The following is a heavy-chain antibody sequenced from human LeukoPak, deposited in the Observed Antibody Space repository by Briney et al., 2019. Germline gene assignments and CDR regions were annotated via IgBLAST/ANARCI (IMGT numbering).Heavy chain of an antibody. CDR1: GYNFTRYW. CDR3: ARQMGVASRKNYFDS. CDR2: LYPRDSDT. J-gene: IGHJ4*02. D-gene: IGHD5-12*01. V-gene: IGHV5-51*01. Sequence: SGESLKISCQASGYNFTRYWIGWVRQMPGKGLEWMGLLYPRDSDTRYSPSFQGQVTFSADNSINTASLQWSSLRDSDTAIYYCARQMGVASRKNYFDSWGQGTLVTVSA.